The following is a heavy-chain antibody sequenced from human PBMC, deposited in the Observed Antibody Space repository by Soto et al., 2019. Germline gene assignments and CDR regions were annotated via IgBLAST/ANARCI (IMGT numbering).Heavy chain of an antibody. CDR1: GFTFSSYA. Sequence: GGSLRLSCAASGFTFSSYAMSWVRQAPGKGLEWVSAISGSGGSTYYADSVKGRFTISRDNSKNTLYLQMNSLRAEDTAVYYCANDGKSIAAAGTLYYWGQGTLVTVSS. CDR2: ISGSGGST. V-gene: IGHV3-23*01. CDR3: ANDGKSIAAAGTLYY. D-gene: IGHD6-13*01. J-gene: IGHJ4*02.